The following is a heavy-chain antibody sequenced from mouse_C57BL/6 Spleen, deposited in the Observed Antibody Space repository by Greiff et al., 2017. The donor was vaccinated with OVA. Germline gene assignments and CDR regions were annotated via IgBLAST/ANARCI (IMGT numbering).Heavy chain of an antibody. CDR1: GYTFTSYW. D-gene: IGHD2-4*01. Sequence: QVQLKQPGAELVKPGASVKLSCKASGYTFTSYWMHWVKQRPGQGLEWIGMIHPNSGSTNYNEKFKSKATLTVDKSSSTAYMQLSSLTSEDSAVYYCAGHYDGFADWGQGTLVTVSA. CDR2: IHPNSGST. V-gene: IGHV1-64*01. J-gene: IGHJ3*01. CDR3: AGHYDGFAD.